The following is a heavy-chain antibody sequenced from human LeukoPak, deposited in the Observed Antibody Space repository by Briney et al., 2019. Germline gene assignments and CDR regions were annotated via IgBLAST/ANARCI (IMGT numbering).Heavy chain of an antibody. J-gene: IGHJ4*02. CDR1: GFTFSSYA. CDR2: ISGSGGST. CDR3: AKDFGAVVASYYFDY. Sequence: GGSLRLSCAASGFTFSSYAMSWVRQAPGKGLEWVSTISGSGGSTYYADSVKGRFTISRDNSKNTLYLQMNSLRAEDTAVYYCAKDFGAVVASYYFDYWGQGTLVTVSS. D-gene: IGHD2-15*01. V-gene: IGHV3-23*01.